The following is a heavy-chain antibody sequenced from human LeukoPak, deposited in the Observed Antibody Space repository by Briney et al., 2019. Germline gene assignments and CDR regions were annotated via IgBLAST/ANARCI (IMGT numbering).Heavy chain of an antibody. J-gene: IGHJ4*02. D-gene: IGHD6-19*01. V-gene: IGHV4-59*08. Sequence: SETLSLTCTVSGASVSTYYWSWIRQPPGRGLEWIGYTYYSGSTKYNPSLTSRVTISLDTSKNQFSLKLNSVTAADTAVYYCARSYINGYYEDYWGQGTLVTVSS. CDR2: TYYSGST. CDR1: GASVSTYY. CDR3: ARSYINGYYEDY.